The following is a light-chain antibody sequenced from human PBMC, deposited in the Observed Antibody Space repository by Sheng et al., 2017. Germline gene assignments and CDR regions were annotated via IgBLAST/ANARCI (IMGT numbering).Light chain of an antibody. Sequence: QSALTQPASVSGSPGQSITISCTGTSSDVGGYNYVSWYQQHPGKAPKLLIFDVSNRPSGVSNRFSGSKSGNTASLTISGLQAEDEADYYCASYSGINDMVFGGGTKVTVL. CDR3: ASYSGINDMV. V-gene: IGLV2-14*03. CDR2: DVS. CDR1: SSDVGGYNY. J-gene: IGLJ3*02.